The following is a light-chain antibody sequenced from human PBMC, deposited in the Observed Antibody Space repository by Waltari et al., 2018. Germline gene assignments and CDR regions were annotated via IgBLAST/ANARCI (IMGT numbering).Light chain of an antibody. CDR1: QNIGTW. Sequence: IAMTQSPSTLSASVGDSVTITCRASQNIGTWVAWYQQKPGKAPKLLIFDGFTLESGVPSRFSGSASGTDFTLTIHSLQPDDFASYFCQQYNSYLSSFGQGTKLEI. V-gene: IGKV1-5*01. J-gene: IGKJ2*01. CDR2: DGF. CDR3: QQYNSYLSS.